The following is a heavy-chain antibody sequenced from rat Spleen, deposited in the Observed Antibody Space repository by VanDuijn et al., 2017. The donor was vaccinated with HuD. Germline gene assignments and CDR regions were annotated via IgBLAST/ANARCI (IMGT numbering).Heavy chain of an antibody. CDR2: ITNSGGST. D-gene: IGHD4-3*01. J-gene: IGHJ2*01. V-gene: IGHV5-27*01. CDR3: TTQPHNSGYVGNYFDY. Sequence: EVQLVESGGGLVQPGRSLKLSCAASGFTFSNYGMAWVRQAPTKGLEWVASITNSGGSTYYRDSVKGRFTISRDNAKSTLYLQMDSLRSEDTATYYCTTQPHNSGYVGNYFDYWGQGVMVTVSS. CDR1: GFTFSNYG.